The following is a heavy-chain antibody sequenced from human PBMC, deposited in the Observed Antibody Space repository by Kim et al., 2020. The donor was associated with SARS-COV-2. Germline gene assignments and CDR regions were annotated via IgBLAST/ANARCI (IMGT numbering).Heavy chain of an antibody. CDR3: AKDQSYGLLWFGELLYGGDFDY. D-gene: IGHD3-10*01. V-gene: IGHV3-23*01. CDR1: GFTFSSYA. J-gene: IGHJ4*02. CDR2: ISGSGGST. Sequence: GGSLRLSCAASGFTFSSYAMSWVRQAPGKGLEWVSAISGSGGSTYYADSVKGRFTISRDNSKNTLYLQMNSLRAEDTAVYYCAKDQSYGLLWFGELLYGGDFDYWGQGTLVTVSS.